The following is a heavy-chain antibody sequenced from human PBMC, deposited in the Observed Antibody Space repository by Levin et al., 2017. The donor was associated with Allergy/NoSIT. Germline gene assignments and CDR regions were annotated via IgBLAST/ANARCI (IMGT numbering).Heavy chain of an antibody. D-gene: IGHD1-7*01. Sequence: SETLSLTCTVSGGSISSYYWSWIRQPPGKGLEWIGYIYYSGSTNYNPSLKSRVTISVDTSKNQFSLKLSSVTAADTAVYYCARANGITGTIVWFDPWGQGTLVTVSS. V-gene: IGHV4-59*01. CDR3: ARANGITGTIVWFDP. CDR1: GGSISSYY. J-gene: IGHJ5*02. CDR2: IYYSGST.